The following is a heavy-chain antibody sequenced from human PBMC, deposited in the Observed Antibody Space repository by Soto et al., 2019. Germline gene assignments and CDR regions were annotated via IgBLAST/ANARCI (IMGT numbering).Heavy chain of an antibody. CDR3: VRPLPSGRNYGMDV. CDR1: GFGFSAFG. J-gene: IGHJ6*02. Sequence: QVQLVESGGGAVQPGTSLRLSCAASGFGFSAFGMHWFRQAPGKGLEWVAVVSNDGRSQHYADSVKGRFTLSRDTSKNTLSLQMDSLRAEDTAVYYCVRPLPSGRNYGMDVWGQGTTVNVSS. V-gene: IGHV3-30*03. D-gene: IGHD3-10*01. CDR2: VSNDGRSQ.